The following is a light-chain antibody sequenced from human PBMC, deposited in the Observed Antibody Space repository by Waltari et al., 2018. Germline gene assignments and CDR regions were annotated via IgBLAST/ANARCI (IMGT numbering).Light chain of an antibody. CDR1: QSVSSSY. V-gene: IGKV3-20*01. CDR3: QQYGSSLFT. Sequence: EIVLTQSPGTLSLSPGERATLSCRASQSVSSSYLAWYQQKPGQAPRRLIYGASSRATGIPDRFSGSGSGTDFTITISRLEPEDFAVYYCQQYGSSLFTFGPGTKVDIK. J-gene: IGKJ3*01. CDR2: GAS.